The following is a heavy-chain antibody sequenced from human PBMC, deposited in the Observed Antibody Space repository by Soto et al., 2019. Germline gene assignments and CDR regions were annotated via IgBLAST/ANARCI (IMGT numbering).Heavy chain of an antibody. J-gene: IGHJ4*02. CDR3: ASLQWLVPH. CDR2: ISYDGSNK. CDR1: GFTFSSYG. D-gene: IGHD6-19*01. Sequence: GGSLRLSCAASGFTFSSYGMHWVRQAPGKGLEWVAVISYDGSNKYYADSVKGRFTISRDNSKNTLYLQMNSLRAEDTAVYYCASLQWLVPHWGQGTLVTVSS. V-gene: IGHV3-30*03.